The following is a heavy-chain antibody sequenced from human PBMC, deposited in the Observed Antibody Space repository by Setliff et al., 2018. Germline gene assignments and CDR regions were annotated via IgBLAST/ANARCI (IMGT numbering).Heavy chain of an antibody. CDR2: ISAYNGYI. D-gene: IGHD2-2*01. CDR3: ARDRKEIVVKPPAASLDY. J-gene: IGHJ4*02. CDR1: GYAFGSSG. Sequence: RASVKVSCKASGYAFGSSGISWVRQAPGQGLDWMGWISAYNGYIVYAQKFQGRVTMTTDTSTTTAYMEVRSLRSDDTAVYYCARDRKEIVVKPPAASLDYWGQGTQVTVSS. V-gene: IGHV1-18*01.